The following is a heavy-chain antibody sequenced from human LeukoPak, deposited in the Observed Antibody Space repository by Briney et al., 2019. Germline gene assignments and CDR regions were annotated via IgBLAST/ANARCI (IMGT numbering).Heavy chain of an antibody. CDR1: GYSISSGYY. CDR2: IYHSGST. CDR3: ARRIAYYYDSSGQEDAFDI. J-gene: IGHJ3*02. V-gene: IGHV4-38-2*01. Sequence: SETLSLTCAVSGYSISSGYYWGWIRQPPGKGLEWIGSIYHSGSTYYNPSLKSRVTISVDTSKNQFSLKLSSVTAADTAVYYCARRIAYYYDSSGQEDAFDIWGQGTMVTVSS. D-gene: IGHD3-22*01.